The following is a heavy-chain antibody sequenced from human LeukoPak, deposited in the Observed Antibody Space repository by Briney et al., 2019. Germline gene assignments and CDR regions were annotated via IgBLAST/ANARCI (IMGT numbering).Heavy chain of an antibody. J-gene: IGHJ6*03. D-gene: IGHD3-22*01. CDR2: IIPIFGTA. CDR1: GGTFSSYA. CDR3: ARVLDYYDSSGYSYYYYYYMDV. Sequence: GASVKVSCKASGGTFSSYAISWVRQAPGQGLEWMGGIIPIFGTANDAQKFQGRVTITADESTSTAYMELSSLRSEDTAVYYCARVLDYYDSSGYSYYYYYYMDVWGKGTTVTVSS. V-gene: IGHV1-69*13.